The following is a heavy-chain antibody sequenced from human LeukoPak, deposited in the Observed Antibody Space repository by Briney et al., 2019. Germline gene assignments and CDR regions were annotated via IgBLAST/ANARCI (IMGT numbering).Heavy chain of an antibody. V-gene: IGHV3-23*01. Sequence: GGSLRLSCAVSGFTFSGYALSWVRQAPGKGLDWVSAISGSGAITYYADSVKGRFTISRDNSKNTLYLQMNSLRADDTAVYYCARDGRNYYDRSGYYSALAYWGQGTLVTVSS. D-gene: IGHD3-22*01. CDR1: GFTFSGYA. CDR3: ARDGRNYYDRSGYYSALAY. J-gene: IGHJ4*02. CDR2: ISGSGAIT.